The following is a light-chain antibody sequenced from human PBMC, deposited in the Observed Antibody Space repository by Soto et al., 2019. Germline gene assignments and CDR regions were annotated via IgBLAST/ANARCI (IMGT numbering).Light chain of an antibody. CDR2: EGG. Sequence: QSALTQPASVSGSPGQSITISCTGTSSDVGNYNLVSWYQQYPGKAPKLMIYEGGKRPSGVSNRFSGSKSGNTASLPISWLQAEDEADYYCCSFALRSTLIFGGGTKLTVL. CDR3: CSFALRSTLI. J-gene: IGLJ2*01. V-gene: IGLV2-23*01. CDR1: SSDVGNYNL.